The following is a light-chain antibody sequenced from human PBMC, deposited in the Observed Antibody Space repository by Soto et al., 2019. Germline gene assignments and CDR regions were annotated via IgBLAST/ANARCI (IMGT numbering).Light chain of an antibody. CDR1: QTISTW. CDR3: QQYNSSPLT. J-gene: IGKJ4*01. Sequence: DIQLTQSPPTLSASVGDRVTITCRASQTISTWIAWYQQKPGKAPKLLVYDASTMHSGVAARFSGSGSGTDFTLSISSLQPDDFAIYYCQQYNSSPLTFGGGTKVDIK. CDR2: DAS. V-gene: IGKV1-5*01.